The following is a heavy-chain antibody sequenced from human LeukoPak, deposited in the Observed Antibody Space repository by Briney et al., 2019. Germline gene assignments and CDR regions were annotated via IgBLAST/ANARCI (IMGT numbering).Heavy chain of an antibody. D-gene: IGHD3-22*01. J-gene: IGHJ4*02. V-gene: IGHV3-74*03. CDR2: FNSDGSGT. Sequence: GGSLRLSCAASGFTFRSYWMHWVRQAPGKGLVWVSRFNSDGSGTTYADSVKGRFTISRDNAKNTLYLQMNSLRAEDTAVYYCARDLELVYYDSSGYDYWGQGTLVTVSS. CDR1: GFTFRSYW. CDR3: ARDLELVYYDSSGYDY.